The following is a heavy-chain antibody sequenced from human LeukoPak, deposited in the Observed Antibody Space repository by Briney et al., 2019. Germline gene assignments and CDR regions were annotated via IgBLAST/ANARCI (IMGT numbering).Heavy chain of an antibody. CDR3: ARLDYYGSSGFGGFDP. Sequence: GESLKISCKGSGYSFTSYWIGWVRQMPGKGLEWMGIIYPGDSDTRYSPSFQGQVTISADKSISTAYLQWSSLKASDTAMYYCARLDYYGSSGFGGFDPWGQGTLVTVSS. CDR1: GYSFTSYW. V-gene: IGHV5-51*01. J-gene: IGHJ5*02. CDR2: IYPGDSDT. D-gene: IGHD3-22*01.